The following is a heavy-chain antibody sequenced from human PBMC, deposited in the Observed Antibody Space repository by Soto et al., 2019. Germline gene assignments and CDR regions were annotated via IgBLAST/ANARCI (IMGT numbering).Heavy chain of an antibody. CDR1: GFAFSHNY. CDR3: ATGGSYYEA. D-gene: IGHD1-26*01. J-gene: IGHJ5*02. Sequence: GGSLRLSCTVSGFAFSHNYLTWIRQAPGKGLEWLSYISTSGSPAYYADSVKGRFTISTDNAKKSLYLQMESLRAEDTGVYYCATGGSYYEAWGPGALGTVSS. V-gene: IGHV3-11*01. CDR2: ISTSGSPA.